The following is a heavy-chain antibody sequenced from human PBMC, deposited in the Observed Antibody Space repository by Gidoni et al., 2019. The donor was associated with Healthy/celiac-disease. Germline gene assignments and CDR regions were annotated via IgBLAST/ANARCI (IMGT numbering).Heavy chain of an antibody. J-gene: IGHJ5*02. CDR3: AKGTLRWGVIDP. V-gene: IGHV3-23*01. Sequence: EVQLLESGGGLVQPGGSLRLSCAASGFTFSSYAMSWVRQAQGKGLEWVSAISGSGGSTYYADSVKGRFTISRDNSKNTLYLQMNSLRAEDTAVYYCAKGTLRWGVIDPWGQGTLVTVSS. CDR2: ISGSGGST. D-gene: IGHD4-17*01. CDR1: GFTFSSYA.